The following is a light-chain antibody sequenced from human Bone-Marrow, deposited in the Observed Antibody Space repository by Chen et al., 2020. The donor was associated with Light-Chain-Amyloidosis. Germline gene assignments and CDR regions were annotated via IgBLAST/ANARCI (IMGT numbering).Light chain of an antibody. J-gene: IGLJ3*02. Sequence: SYVLTQPSSVSVAPGQTATIACGGNNIGSTSVHWYQQTPGQAPLLVVYDDSDRPSGIPERLTGSDAGSTATLTISRVEAGDEAEYYCEVWVRSSDRQVFGGGTKLTVL. V-gene: IGLV3-21*02. CDR2: DDS. CDR3: EVWVRSSDRQV. CDR1: NIGSTS.